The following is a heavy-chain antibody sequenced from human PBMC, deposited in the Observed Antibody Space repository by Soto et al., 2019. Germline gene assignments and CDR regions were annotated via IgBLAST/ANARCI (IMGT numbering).Heavy chain of an antibody. CDR2: IHYNGNT. Sequence: SETLSLTCTVSGYTISAYSWSWVRQPPGKGLEWIGNIHYNGNTKYNPSLKSRVSMSVDTSKNQFSLRLISVTAADTAKYFCAREGNLGRWLQPLDFWGQGTLVTVSS. J-gene: IGHJ4*02. D-gene: IGHD5-12*01. CDR3: AREGNLGRWLQPLDF. V-gene: IGHV4-59*01. CDR1: GYTISAYS.